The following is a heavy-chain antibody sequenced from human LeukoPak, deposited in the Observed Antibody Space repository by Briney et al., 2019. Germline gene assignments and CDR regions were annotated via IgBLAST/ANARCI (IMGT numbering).Heavy chain of an antibody. CDR2: IKQDGSEK. D-gene: IGHD3-3*01. Sequence: GGSLRLSCAASGFTFIRYWMSWVRQAPGKGLGWVANIKQDGSEKYYVDSVKGRFTISRDNAKNSLYLQMNSLRAEDTAIYYCARVSITIFGVIRYYMDVWGKGTTVTVSS. J-gene: IGHJ6*03. CDR3: ARVSITIFGVIRYYMDV. CDR1: GFTFIRYW. V-gene: IGHV3-7*01.